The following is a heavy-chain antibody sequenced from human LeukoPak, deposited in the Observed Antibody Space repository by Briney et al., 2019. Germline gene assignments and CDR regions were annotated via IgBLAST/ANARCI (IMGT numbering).Heavy chain of an antibody. CDR2: ISNTGTDT. D-gene: IGHD3-10*01. CDR1: GFTFTNYA. J-gene: IGHJ6*02. V-gene: IGHV3-23*01. CDR3: AKVAYSDYGSGRPPFMDV. Sequence: PGGSLRLSCVASGFTFTNYAMSWMRQAPGKGLEWVSTISNTGTDTYYADSVQGRVTISRDNSENTLYLQMNNLRAEDTAIYYCAKVAYSDYGSGRPPFMDVWGQGTTVAVSS.